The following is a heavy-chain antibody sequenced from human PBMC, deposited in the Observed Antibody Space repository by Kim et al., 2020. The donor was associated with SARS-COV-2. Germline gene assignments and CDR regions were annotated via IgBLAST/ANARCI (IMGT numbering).Heavy chain of an antibody. D-gene: IGHD3-10*01. CDR3: ARDSQYYYGSGSYSGFMSD. CDR2: ISAYNGNT. J-gene: IGHJ4*02. V-gene: IGHV1-18*04. CDR1: GYTFTSYG. Sequence: ASVKVSCKASGYTFTSYGISWVRQAPGQGLEWMGWISAYNGNTNYAQKLQGRVTMTTDTSTSTAYMELRSLRSDDTAVYYCARDSQYYYGSGSYSGFMSDWGQGTLVTVSS.